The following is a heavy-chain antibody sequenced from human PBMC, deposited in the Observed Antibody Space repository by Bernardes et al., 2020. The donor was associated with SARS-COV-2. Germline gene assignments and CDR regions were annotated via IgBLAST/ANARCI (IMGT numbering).Heavy chain of an antibody. CDR2: IYWDDDK. D-gene: IGHD6-19*01. Sequence: SGPTLVKPTQTLTLTCTFSGFSLDTSGVGVGWIRQPPGKALEWLGIIYWDDDKRYSPSLKSRLTITKDTSKKQVVLRMTNMDPADTATYFCARRRGDSSAWSPHYYFHYWGQGTLVTVSS. CDR3: ARRRGDSSAWSPHYYFHY. CDR1: GFSLDTSGVG. J-gene: IGHJ4*02. V-gene: IGHV2-5*02.